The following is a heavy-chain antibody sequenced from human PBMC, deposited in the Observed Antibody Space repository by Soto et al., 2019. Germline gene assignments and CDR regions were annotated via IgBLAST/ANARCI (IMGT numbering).Heavy chain of an antibody. CDR1: GASISSAGYY. Sequence: QVQLQESGPGLVKPSQTLSLTCTVSGASISSAGYYWSWIRQHPGKGLGWIGYIYYSGSTYYNPSLKSRVTISVDTSKNQFSLKMSSVTAADTAVYYCARERDVTLVRGVHSGDWIDPWGQGTLVTVSS. CDR2: IYYSGST. J-gene: IGHJ5*02. V-gene: IGHV4-31*03. D-gene: IGHD3-10*01. CDR3: ARERDVTLVRGVHSGDWIDP.